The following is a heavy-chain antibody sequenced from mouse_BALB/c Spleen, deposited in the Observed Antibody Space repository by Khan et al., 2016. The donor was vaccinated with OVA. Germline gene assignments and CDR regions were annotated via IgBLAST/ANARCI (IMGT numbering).Heavy chain of an antibody. D-gene: IGHD2-1*01. CDR3: TNGNYGWFAY. CDR1: GFTFSSFV. Sequence: EVELVESGGGLVEPGGSLKLSCAASGFTFSSFVMSWVRQTPEKRLEWVANISSAATYTYYPDSIKGRFTISRDNAKNTLYLHMNSLRSDDTAIYYCTNGNYGWFAYWGLGTLVTVST. CDR2: ISSAATYT. J-gene: IGHJ3*01. V-gene: IGHV5-9-1*01.